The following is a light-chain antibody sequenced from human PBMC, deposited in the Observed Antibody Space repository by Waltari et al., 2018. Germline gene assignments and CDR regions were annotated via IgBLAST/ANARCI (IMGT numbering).Light chain of an antibody. Sequence: QSAPTQPRSVSGSPGQSVSISCTGSNRDVGGYNYLSWYQQYPCRAPKMLIYAVNKRSSGVPDRFSGSKVGNTASLTISGLLPEDEADYYCCSFVGSYTSVFGGGTKVTVL. V-gene: IGLV2-11*01. CDR2: AVN. J-gene: IGLJ2*01. CDR3: CSFVGSYTSV. CDR1: NRDVGGYNY.